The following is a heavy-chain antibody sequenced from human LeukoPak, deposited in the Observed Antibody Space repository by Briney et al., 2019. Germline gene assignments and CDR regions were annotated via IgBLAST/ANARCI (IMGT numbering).Heavy chain of an antibody. V-gene: IGHV3-48*03. Sequence: AGGSLRLSCAASGFRFSSYEMNWVRQAPGRGLEWVSYIGNTGRTIYYVDSVKGRFTVSRDNAKNSLYLQMNSLGAEDTAIYYCVRGDRYFFDYWGQGTLVTVSS. CDR2: IGNTGRTI. D-gene: IGHD1-14*01. CDR1: GFRFSSYE. J-gene: IGHJ4*02. CDR3: VRGDRYFFDY.